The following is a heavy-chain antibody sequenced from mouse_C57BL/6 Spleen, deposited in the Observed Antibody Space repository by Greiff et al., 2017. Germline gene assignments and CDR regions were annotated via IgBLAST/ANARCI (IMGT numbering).Heavy chain of an antibody. CDR2: IYPGDGDT. J-gene: IGHJ2*01. CDR1: GYAFSSSW. Sequence: VKLMESGPELVKPGASVKISCKASGYAFSSSWMNWVKQRPGKGLEWIGRIYPGDGDTNYNGKFKGKATLTADKSSSTAYMQLSSLTSEDSAVYFCARWDWDGDYWGQGTTLTVSS. D-gene: IGHD4-1*01. CDR3: ARWDWDGDY. V-gene: IGHV1-82*01.